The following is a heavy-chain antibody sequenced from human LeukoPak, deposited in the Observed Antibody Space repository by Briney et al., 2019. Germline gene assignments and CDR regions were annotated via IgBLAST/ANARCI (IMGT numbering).Heavy chain of an antibody. CDR2: TSYDGNNK. J-gene: IGHJ6*02. CDR1: GFTFSSYW. CDR3: ARDLANYYGMDV. D-gene: IGHD3-16*01. Sequence: GGSLRLSCAASGFTFSSYWMSWVRQAPGKGLEWVAVTSYDGNNKYYADSVKGRFTSSRDNSKYTLYLQMNSLRAEDTAVYYCARDLANYYGMDVWGQGTTVTVSS. V-gene: IGHV3-30*03.